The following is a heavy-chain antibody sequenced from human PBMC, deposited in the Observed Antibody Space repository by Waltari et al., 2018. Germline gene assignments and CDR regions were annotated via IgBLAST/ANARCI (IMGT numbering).Heavy chain of an antibody. D-gene: IGHD3-16*02. CDR3: ARAGRPMITFGGVIVPPHFDY. CDR2: IYHSGGT. CDR1: GGSISNSNW. Sequence: QVQLQASGPGLVKPSGTLSLPCAVSGGSISNSNWWSWVRQPPGKGLGWFGEIYHSGGTNYNPALKSRVTMSVDKSKNQCSLKLISVTAADTAVYYCARAGRPMITFGGVIVPPHFDYWGQGTLVTVSS. V-gene: IGHV4-4*02. J-gene: IGHJ4*02.